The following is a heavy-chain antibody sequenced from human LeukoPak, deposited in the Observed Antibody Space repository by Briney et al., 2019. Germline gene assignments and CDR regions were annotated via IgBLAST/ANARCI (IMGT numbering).Heavy chain of an antibody. V-gene: IGHV4-59*08. J-gene: IGHJ4*02. D-gene: IGHD3-16*01. CDR1: GGSISSYY. CDR2: IYYSGST. Sequence: SETLSLTCTVSGGSISSYYWSWIRQPPGKGLEWIGYIYYSGSTNYNPSLKSRVTVSVDTSKNQFSLKLSSVTAADTAVYYCARLTIGGWGQGTPVTVSS. CDR3: ARLTIGG.